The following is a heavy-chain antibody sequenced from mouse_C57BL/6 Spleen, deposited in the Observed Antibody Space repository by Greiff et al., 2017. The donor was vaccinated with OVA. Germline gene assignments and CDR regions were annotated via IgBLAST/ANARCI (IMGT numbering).Heavy chain of an antibody. J-gene: IGHJ1*03. D-gene: IGHD1-1*01. V-gene: IGHV1-62-2*01. CDR3: ARHEEEEAPRGTRRWSSYNWYFDV. CDR1: GYTFTEYT. Sequence: VQLQQSGAELVKPGASVKLSCKASGYTFTEYTIHWVKQRSGQGLEWIGWFYPGSGSIKYNEKFKDKATLTADKSSSTVYMELSRLTSEDSAVYFCARHEEEEAPRGTRRWSSYNWYFDVWGTGTTVTVSS. CDR2: FYPGSGSI.